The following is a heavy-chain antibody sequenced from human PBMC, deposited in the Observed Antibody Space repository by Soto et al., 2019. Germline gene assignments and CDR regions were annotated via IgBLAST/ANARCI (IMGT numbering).Heavy chain of an antibody. CDR2: IYYSGST. V-gene: IGHV4-38-2*01. J-gene: IGHJ3*02. CDR1: GDSITSIYH. Sequence: TCSVSGDSITSIYHWAWIRQPPGRGLEWVASIYYSGSTYYNPSLKSRVTISVDTSKNQFSLKLSSVTAADTAVYYCARLDYDILTGSPGAFDIWGQGTMVTVSS. D-gene: IGHD3-9*01. CDR3: ARLDYDILTGSPGAFDI.